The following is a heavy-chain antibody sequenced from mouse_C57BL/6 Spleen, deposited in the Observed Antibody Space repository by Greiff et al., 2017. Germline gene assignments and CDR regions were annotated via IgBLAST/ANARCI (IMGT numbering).Heavy chain of an antibody. Sequence: QVQLQQSGPELVKPGASVQLSCKASGYTFTSYDINWVKQRPGQGLEWIGWIYPRDGSTKYNEKFKGKATLTVDTSSSTAYMELHSLTSEDSAVYFCARYGYGNPWYFDVWGTGTTVTVSS. J-gene: IGHJ1*03. V-gene: IGHV1-85*01. CDR1: GYTFTSYD. CDR3: ARYGYGNPWYFDV. CDR2: IYPRDGST. D-gene: IGHD2-10*02.